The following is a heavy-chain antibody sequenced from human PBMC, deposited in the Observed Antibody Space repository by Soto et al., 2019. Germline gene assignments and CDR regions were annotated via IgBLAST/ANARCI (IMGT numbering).Heavy chain of an antibody. Sequence: QVQLVQSGAEVKTPGASVKVSCKASGYTFINYFMHWVRQAPGQGLEWIGVINSSGRSTTYAQKFQGRVTMTRDTSTSTVYMEMNGLISEDTAVHYCARDPQLSYDGSGYSFDYWGQGTLVTVSS. V-gene: IGHV1-46*01. CDR3: ARDPQLSYDGSGYSFDY. J-gene: IGHJ4*02. CDR1: GYTFINYF. CDR2: INSSGRST. D-gene: IGHD3-22*01.